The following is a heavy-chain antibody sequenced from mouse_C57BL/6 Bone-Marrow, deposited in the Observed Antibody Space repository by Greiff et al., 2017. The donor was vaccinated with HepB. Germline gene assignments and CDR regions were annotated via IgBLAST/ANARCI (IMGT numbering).Heavy chain of an antibody. CDR1: GYTFTSYW. V-gene: IGHV1-64*01. D-gene: IGHD2-5*01. CDR3: ARLNYSILFAY. J-gene: IGHJ3*01. CDR2: IHPNSGST. Sequence: QVQLQHPGAELVKPGASVKLSCKASGYTFTSYWMHWVKQRPGQGLEWIGMIHPNSGSTNYNEKFKSKATLTVDKSSITAYMQLSSLTSEDSALYYCARLNYSILFAYWGQGTLVTVSA.